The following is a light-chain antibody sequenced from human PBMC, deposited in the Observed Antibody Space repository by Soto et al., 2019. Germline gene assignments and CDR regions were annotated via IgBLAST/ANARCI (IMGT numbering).Light chain of an antibody. CDR3: SSYTGSTSYV. Sequence: QSVLTQPASVSGSPGQSITISCTGTSSDVGGYNYVSWYQQEPGKAPKLMIYDVTYRPSGVSNRFSGSKSNNTASLTISGLQAEDEADYSCSSYTGSTSYVFGTGTKDTDL. CDR1: SSDVGGYNY. CDR2: DVT. J-gene: IGLJ1*01. V-gene: IGLV2-14*01.